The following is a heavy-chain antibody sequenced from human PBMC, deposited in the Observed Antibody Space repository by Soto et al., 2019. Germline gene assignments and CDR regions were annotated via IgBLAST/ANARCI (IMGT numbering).Heavy chain of an antibody. CDR2: ISGSGGST. Sequence: PGGSLRLSCAASGFTFSSYAMSWVRQAPGKGLEWVSAISGSGGSTYYADSVKGRFTISRDNSKNTLYLQMNSLRAEDTAVYYRAKDHGYIVVVVAAREPYSDYWGQGTLVTVSS. CDR3: AKDHGYIVVVVAAREPYSDY. J-gene: IGHJ4*02. CDR1: GFTFSSYA. V-gene: IGHV3-23*01. D-gene: IGHD2-15*01.